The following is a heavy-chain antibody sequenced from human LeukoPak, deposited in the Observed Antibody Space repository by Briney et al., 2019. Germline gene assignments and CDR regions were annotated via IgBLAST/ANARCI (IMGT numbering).Heavy chain of an antibody. J-gene: IGHJ3*02. CDR1: GGSISSSSYY. V-gene: IGHV4-39*01. CDR2: IYYSGST. CDR3: ARGRDWSCVSGAFDI. D-gene: IGHD3-10*01. Sequence: SETLSLTCTVSGGSISSSSYYWGWIRQPPGKGLEWIGSIYYSGSTYYNPSLKSRVTISVDTSKNQFSLKLSSVTAADTAVYYCARGRDWSCVSGAFDIWGQGTMVTVSS.